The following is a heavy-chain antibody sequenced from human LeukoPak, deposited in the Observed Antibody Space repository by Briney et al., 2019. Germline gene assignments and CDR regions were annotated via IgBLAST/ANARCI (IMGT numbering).Heavy chain of an antibody. Sequence: ASVKVSCKASGYTFIGYYIHWVRQAPGQGLEWMGWMNPNSGDTNYAQKFQGRVTMTRDTSISTAYMELSRLRSDDTAVYYCARVRRIADLGQWEGPREYFQHWGQGTLVTVSS. V-gene: IGHV1-2*02. CDR1: GYTFIGYY. J-gene: IGHJ1*01. CDR2: MNPNSGDT. D-gene: IGHD6-13*01. CDR3: ARVRRIADLGQWEGPREYFQH.